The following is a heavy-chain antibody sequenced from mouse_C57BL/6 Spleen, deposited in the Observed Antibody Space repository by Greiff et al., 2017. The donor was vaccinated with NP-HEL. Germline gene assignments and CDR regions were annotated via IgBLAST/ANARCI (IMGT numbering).Heavy chain of an antibody. CDR2: IRNKANGYTT. CDR1: GFTFTDYY. J-gene: IGHJ1*03. Sequence: EVQLVESGGGLVQPGGSLSLSCAASGFTFTDYYMSWVRQPPGKALEWLGFIRNKANGYTTEYSASVKGRFTISRDNSQSILYLQMNALRAEDSATYYCARRDYGSREYFDVWGKGTTVTVSS. CDR3: ARRDYGSREYFDV. D-gene: IGHD1-1*01. V-gene: IGHV7-3*01.